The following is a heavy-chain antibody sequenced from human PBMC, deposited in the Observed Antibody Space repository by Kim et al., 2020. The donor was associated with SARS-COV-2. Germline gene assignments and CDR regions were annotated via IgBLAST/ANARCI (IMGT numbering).Heavy chain of an antibody. CDR1: GYTFTSYG. D-gene: IGHD6-13*01. CDR2: ISAYNGNT. CDR3: AAIAAAGTDFYY. J-gene: IGHJ4*02. V-gene: IGHV1-18*01. Sequence: ASVKVSCKASGYTFTSYGISWVRQAPGQGLEWMGWISAYNGNTNYAQKPQGRVTMTTDTSTSTAYMELRSLRSDDTAVYYCAAIAAAGTDFYYWGQGTLVTVSS.